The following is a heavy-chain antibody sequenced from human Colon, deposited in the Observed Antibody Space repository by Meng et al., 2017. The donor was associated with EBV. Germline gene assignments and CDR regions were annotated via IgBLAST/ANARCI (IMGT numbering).Heavy chain of an antibody. J-gene: IGHJ4*02. D-gene: IGHD2-21*01. Sequence: LVGAGGGFVKPGVSLSISCATSGFNFRSPLMKWGRQVPRKGVGVVGRIRRGTFWWETRIRCTGESRFIHLKEYSKKHLVSENKHPKTEDTAVYYCCTEVIEGVDFWGRGTLVTVSS. V-gene: IGHV3-15*01. CDR2: IRRGTFWWET. CDR1: GFNFRSPL. CDR3: CTEVIEGVDF.